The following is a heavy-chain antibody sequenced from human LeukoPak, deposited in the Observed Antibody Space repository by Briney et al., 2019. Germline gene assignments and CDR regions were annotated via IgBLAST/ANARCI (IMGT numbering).Heavy chain of an antibody. CDR3: ARGRQEVSMIVVVMTAVSYYLDV. CDR2: INPSGRI. Sequence: SETLSLTCAVYGGSFSGYYWTWIRQAPGKGLEWIGEINPSGRITYNPSLKSRLTISVDASKNQFSLNLRSLTAADTAVYYCARGRQEVSMIVVVMTAVSYYLDVWGKGTTVTVS. V-gene: IGHV4-34*01. J-gene: IGHJ6*03. D-gene: IGHD3-22*01. CDR1: GGSFSGYY.